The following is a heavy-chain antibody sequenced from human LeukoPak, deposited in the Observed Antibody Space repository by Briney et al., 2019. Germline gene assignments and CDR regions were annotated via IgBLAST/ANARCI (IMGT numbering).Heavy chain of an antibody. Sequence: PSETLSLTCTVSGGSISSYYWNWIRQPPGRGLEWIGYIHYSGNINYNPSLKSRVTISVDTSKNQFSLTLSSVTAADTAVYYCARADAYSYGRFDYWGPGTQVIVSS. CDR2: IHYSGNI. J-gene: IGHJ4*02. CDR3: ARADAYSYGRFDY. D-gene: IGHD5-18*01. V-gene: IGHV4-59*01. CDR1: GGSISSYY.